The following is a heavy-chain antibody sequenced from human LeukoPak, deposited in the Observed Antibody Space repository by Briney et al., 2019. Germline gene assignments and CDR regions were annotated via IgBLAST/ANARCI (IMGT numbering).Heavy chain of an antibody. Sequence: GGSLRLSCAASGFTFDDYAMHWVRQAPGKGLEWVSGISWNSGSIGYADSVKGRFTISRDNAKNSLYLQMNSLRAEDTALYYCAKDMSMTEPLDAFDIRGQGTMVTVSS. CDR2: ISWNSGSI. CDR3: AKDMSMTEPLDAFDI. V-gene: IGHV3-9*01. D-gene: IGHD2/OR15-2a*01. J-gene: IGHJ3*02. CDR1: GFTFDDYA.